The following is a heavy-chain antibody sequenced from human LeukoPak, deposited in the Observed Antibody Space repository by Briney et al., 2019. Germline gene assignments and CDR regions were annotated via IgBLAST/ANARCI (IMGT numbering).Heavy chain of an antibody. J-gene: IGHJ4*02. CDR2: ISSSGSLI. V-gene: IGHV3-48*03. CDR3: AREIGYYDSSGYYY. D-gene: IGHD3-22*01. Sequence: PGGSLRLSCAASGFTFSSYEMNWVRQAPGKGLEGVSYISSSGSLIYYADSVKGRFTISRDNAKNSLYLQMNSLRAEDTAVYYCAREIGYYDSSGYYYWGQGTLVTVSS. CDR1: GFTFSSYE.